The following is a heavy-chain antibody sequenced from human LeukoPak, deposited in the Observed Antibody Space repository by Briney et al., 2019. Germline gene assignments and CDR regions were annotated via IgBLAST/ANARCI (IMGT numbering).Heavy chain of an antibody. J-gene: IGHJ4*02. Sequence: GGSLRLSCAASGFTFSSYTMNWVRQTPGKGLEWVSSISSSSSYIYYADSVKGRFTISRDNAKNSLYLQMNSLRAEDTAVYYCARDFVEWPQFWGQGTLVTVSS. D-gene: IGHD5-24*01. CDR3: ARDFVEWPQF. CDR2: ISSSSSYI. CDR1: GFTFSSYT. V-gene: IGHV3-21*01.